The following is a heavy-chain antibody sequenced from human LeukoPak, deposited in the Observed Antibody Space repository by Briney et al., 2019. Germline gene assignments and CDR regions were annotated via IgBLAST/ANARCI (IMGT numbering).Heavy chain of an antibody. CDR3: ARGPPYGDYYFDY. CDR1: RFTVSSNY. V-gene: IGHV3-53*01. D-gene: IGHD4-17*01. J-gene: IGHJ4*02. Sequence: GGSLRLSCAASRFTVSSNYMSWVRQAPGKGLEWVSVIYSGGSTYYADSVKGRFTISRDNSKNTLYLQMNSLRAEDTAVYYCARGPPYGDYYFDYWGQGTLVTVSS. CDR2: IYSGGST.